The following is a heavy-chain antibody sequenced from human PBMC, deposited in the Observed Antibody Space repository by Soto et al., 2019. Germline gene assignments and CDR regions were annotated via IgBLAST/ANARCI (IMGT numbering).Heavy chain of an antibody. V-gene: IGHV1-3*01. Sequence: QVPLVQSGAEVKRPGASVRVSCKASGYKFKHHAIPWVRQAPEQRLVWMGWSNDGSGKSRYSQKFQGRVVSTRDSPANTVYMYLSSMKSEHTATSYWGRDELVMLGVVTLDYWGPGTFITSAS. CDR3: GRDELVMLGVVTLDY. CDR1: GYKFKHHA. D-gene: IGHD3-3*01. J-gene: IGHJ4*02. CDR2: SNDGSGKS.